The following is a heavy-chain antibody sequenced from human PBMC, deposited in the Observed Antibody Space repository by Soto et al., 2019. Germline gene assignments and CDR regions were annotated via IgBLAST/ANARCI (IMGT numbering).Heavy chain of an antibody. J-gene: IGHJ4*02. V-gene: IGHV4-59*01. D-gene: IGHD3-9*01. Sequence: PSETLSLTCTVSGGSISSYYWSWIRQPPGKGLEWIGYIYYSGSTNYNPSLKSRVTKSVDTSKNQFSLKLSSVTAADTAVYYCARTGYYILTGYYDYWGQGTLVTVS. CDR3: ARTGYYILTGYYDY. CDR1: GGSISSYY. CDR2: IYYSGST.